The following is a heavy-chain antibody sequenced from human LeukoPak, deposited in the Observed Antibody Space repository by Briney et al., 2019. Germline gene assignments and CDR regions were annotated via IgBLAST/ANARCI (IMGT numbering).Heavy chain of an antibody. CDR2: IIPIFGTA. V-gene: IGHV1-69*13. Sequence: SVKVSCKASGGTFSSYAISWVRQAPGQGLEWMGGIIPIFGTANYAQKFQGRVMITADESTSTAYMELSSLRSEDTAVYYCARVVPNYYYMDVWGKGTTVTVSS. CDR1: GGTFSSYA. J-gene: IGHJ6*03. D-gene: IGHD3-10*01. CDR3: ARVVPNYYYMDV.